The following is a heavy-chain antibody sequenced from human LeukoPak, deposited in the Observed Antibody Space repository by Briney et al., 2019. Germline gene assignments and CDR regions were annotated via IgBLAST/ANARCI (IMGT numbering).Heavy chain of an antibody. CDR1: GFTFSSYA. D-gene: IGHD5-18*01. V-gene: IGHV3-30-3*01. Sequence: GGSLRLSCAASGFTFSSYAMHWVRQAPGKGLEWVAVISYDGSNKYYADSVKGRFTISRDNSKNTLYLQMNSLRAEDTAVYYCARDSGGYSYGAGYYYYGMDVWGQGTTVTVSS. CDR3: ARDSGGYSYGAGYYYYGMDV. CDR2: ISYDGSNK. J-gene: IGHJ6*02.